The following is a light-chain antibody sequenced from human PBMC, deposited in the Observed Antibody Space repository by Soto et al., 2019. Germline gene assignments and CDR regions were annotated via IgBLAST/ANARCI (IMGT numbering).Light chain of an antibody. CDR2: EGS. V-gene: IGLV2-23*01. CDR3: CSYAGSNTFVV. CDR1: SSDVGNYNL. Sequence: QSALTQPASVSGSPGQSITISCTGTSSDVGNYNLVSWYQQHPGKAPKLMIYEGSKRPSGVSIRFSGSKSGNTASLTISGLQAEDEADHYCCSYAGSNTFVVFGGGTKLTVL. J-gene: IGLJ2*01.